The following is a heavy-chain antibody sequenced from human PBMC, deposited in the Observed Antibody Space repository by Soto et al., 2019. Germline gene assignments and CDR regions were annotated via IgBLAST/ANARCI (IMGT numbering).Heavy chain of an antibody. CDR3: GKYSWAIFGVRAGESYALDI. Sequence: PGGSLRLSCVASGFTFENYAMSWVRQAPGKGLEWVSAISGSGGTTYYSDSVKGRFTISRDNYKNTVYLQMKDLRVEDAAEYFCGKYSWAIFGVRAGESYALDIWGQGTTVTVSS. CDR2: ISGSGGTT. J-gene: IGHJ6*02. CDR1: GFTFENYA. D-gene: IGHD3-3*01. V-gene: IGHV3-23*01.